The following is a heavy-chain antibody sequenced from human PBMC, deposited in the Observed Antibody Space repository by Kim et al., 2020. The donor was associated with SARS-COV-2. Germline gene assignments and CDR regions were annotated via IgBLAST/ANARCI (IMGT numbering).Heavy chain of an antibody. V-gene: IGHV1-46*01. D-gene: IGHD3-3*01. CDR1: GYIFTSYY. J-gene: IGHJ6*02. CDR2: INPSVGTT. Sequence: ASVKVSCKASGYIFTSYYMHWVRQAPGQGLEWVGIINPSVGTTEYAQKFQGRVTVTMDTSTSTVYMELRSLRSDDTAVYYCAILRFLDYGMDVWGQGTTV. CDR3: AILRFLDYGMDV.